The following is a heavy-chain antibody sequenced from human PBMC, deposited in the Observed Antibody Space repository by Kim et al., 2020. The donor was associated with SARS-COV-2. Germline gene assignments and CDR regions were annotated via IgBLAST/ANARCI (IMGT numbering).Heavy chain of an antibody. J-gene: IGHJ6*02. CDR1: GGTFSSYA. CDR2: IIPIFGTA. D-gene: IGHD3-9*01. V-gene: IGHV1-69*13. Sequence: SVKVSCKASGGTFSSYAISWVRQAPGQGLEWMGGIIPIFGTANYAQKFQGRVTITADESTSTAYMELSSLRSEDTAVYYCARDYDILTGYYRGGGYYYYGMDVWGQGTTVTVSS. CDR3: ARDYDILTGYYRGGGYYYYGMDV.